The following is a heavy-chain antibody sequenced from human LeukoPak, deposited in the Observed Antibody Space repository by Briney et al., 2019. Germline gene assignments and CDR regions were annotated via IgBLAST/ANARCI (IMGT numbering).Heavy chain of an antibody. J-gene: IGHJ4*02. Sequence: GGSLRLSCAASGFTFSDYYMSWIRQAPGKGLEWVSYISNSGSHTSYADSVKGRFTISRDTAKNSLSLQVNSLRADDTAVYYCARVGSIAAAGTPDYWGQGTLVTVSS. CDR1: GFTFSDYY. D-gene: IGHD6-13*01. CDR2: ISNSGSHT. CDR3: ARVGSIAAAGTPDY. V-gene: IGHV3-11*06.